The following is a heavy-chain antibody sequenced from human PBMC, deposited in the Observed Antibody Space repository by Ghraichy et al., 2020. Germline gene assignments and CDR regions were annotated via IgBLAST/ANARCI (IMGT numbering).Heavy chain of an antibody. CDR3: ATGTLVPAAITTKTQPYGMDV. CDR1: GYSFTSYW. Sequence: GESLNISCKGSGYSFTSYWIGWVRQMPGKGLEWMGIIYPGDSDTRYSPSFQGQVTISADKSISTAYLQWSSLKASDTAMYYCATGTLVPAAITTKTQPYGMDVWGQGTTVTVSS. J-gene: IGHJ6*02. V-gene: IGHV5-51*01. D-gene: IGHD2-2*02. CDR2: IYPGDSDT.